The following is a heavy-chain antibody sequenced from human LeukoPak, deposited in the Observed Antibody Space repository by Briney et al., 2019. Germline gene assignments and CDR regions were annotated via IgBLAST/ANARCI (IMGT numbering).Heavy chain of an antibody. CDR3: ARGGSNRHFDS. D-gene: IGHD2/OR15-2a*01. CDR2: IHTTGST. CDR1: TGFTTYDY. V-gene: IGHV4-4*07. J-gene: IGHJ4*02. Sequence: SETLSLTCSVPTGFTTYDYWNWIRQPAGKAPEWIGRIHTTGSTNYNPSLKSRLTMSLDKSKNQFSLKMTSMTAADTALYYCARGGSNRHFDSWGQGILVTVSS.